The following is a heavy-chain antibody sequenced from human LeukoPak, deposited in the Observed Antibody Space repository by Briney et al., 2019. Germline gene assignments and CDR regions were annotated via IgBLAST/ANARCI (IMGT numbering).Heavy chain of an antibody. CDR1: GVSISSSSYY. CDR3: ARQLGATHAYYYYYMDV. Sequence: SETLSLTCTVSGVSISSSSYYWGWIRQPPGKGLEWIGSIYYGGSTYYNPSLKSRVTISVDTSKNQFSLKLSSVTAADTAVYYCARQLGATHAYYYYYMDVWGKGTTVTVSS. J-gene: IGHJ6*03. V-gene: IGHV4-39*01. D-gene: IGHD4/OR15-4a*01. CDR2: IYYGGST.